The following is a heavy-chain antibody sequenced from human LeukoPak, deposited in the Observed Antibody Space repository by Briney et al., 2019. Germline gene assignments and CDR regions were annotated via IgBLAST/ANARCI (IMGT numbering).Heavy chain of an antibody. Sequence: PSETLSLTCTVSGGSISSYYWSWIRQPPGKGLEWIGYIYYSGSTNYNPSLKSRVTISVDTSKNQFSLKLSSVTAADTAVYYCARLEAAAGTIDYRGQGTLVTVSS. D-gene: IGHD6-13*01. CDR2: IYYSGST. J-gene: IGHJ4*02. CDR3: ARLEAAAGTIDY. CDR1: GGSISSYY. V-gene: IGHV4-59*08.